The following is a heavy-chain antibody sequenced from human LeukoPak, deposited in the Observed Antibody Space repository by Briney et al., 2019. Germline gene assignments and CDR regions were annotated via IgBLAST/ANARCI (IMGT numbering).Heavy chain of an antibody. CDR1: GGSISSYF. Sequence: SETLSLTCTVSGGSISSYFWSWIRQPPGKGLEWIGYIYDSGSTNYNPSLKSRVTISVDTSKNQFSLKLSSVTAADTAVYYCAKGGSPRFDYWGQGTLVTVSS. D-gene: IGHD3-16*01. CDR2: IYDSGST. J-gene: IGHJ4*02. CDR3: AKGGSPRFDY. V-gene: IGHV4-59*08.